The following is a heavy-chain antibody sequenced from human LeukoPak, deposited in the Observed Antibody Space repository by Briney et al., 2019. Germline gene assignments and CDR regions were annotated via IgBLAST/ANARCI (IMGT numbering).Heavy chain of an antibody. CDR2: INSDGSST. V-gene: IGHV3-74*01. CDR1: GFTFSSYW. Sequence: GGSLRLSCAASGFTFSSYWMHWVRQAPGKGLVWVSRINSDGSSTSYADSVKGRFTISRDNSKNTLYLQMNSLRAEDTAVYYCAREAAAGGWFDPWGQGTLVTVSS. J-gene: IGHJ5*02. D-gene: IGHD6-13*01. CDR3: AREAAAGGWFDP.